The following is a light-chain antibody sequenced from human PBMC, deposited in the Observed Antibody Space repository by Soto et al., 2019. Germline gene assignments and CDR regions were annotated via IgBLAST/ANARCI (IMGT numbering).Light chain of an antibody. Sequence: QSALTQPASVSGSPGQSITISCTGTSSDVGSYNLVSWYQQHPGKAPKLMIYEGSKRPSGVSNRFSGSNSGTSASLAITGLQAEDEADYYCQSYDSSLSTYVFGTGTKLTVL. J-gene: IGLJ1*01. CDR1: SSDVGSYNL. CDR2: EGS. CDR3: QSYDSSLSTYV. V-gene: IGLV2-14*02.